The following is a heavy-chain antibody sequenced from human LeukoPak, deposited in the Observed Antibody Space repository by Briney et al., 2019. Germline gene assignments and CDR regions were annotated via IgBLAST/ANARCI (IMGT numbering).Heavy chain of an antibody. V-gene: IGHV4-34*01. CDR1: GGSFSGYY. Sequence: PSETLSLTCAVYGGSFSGYYWSWIRQPPGKGLEWIGGINHSGSTNYNPSLKSRVTISVDTSKNQFSLKLSSVTAADTAVYYCARAGVVVVPAAILSYYYYYMDVWGKGTTVTVSS. J-gene: IGHJ6*03. D-gene: IGHD2-2*01. CDR3: ARAGVVVVPAAILSYYYYYMDV. CDR2: INHSGST.